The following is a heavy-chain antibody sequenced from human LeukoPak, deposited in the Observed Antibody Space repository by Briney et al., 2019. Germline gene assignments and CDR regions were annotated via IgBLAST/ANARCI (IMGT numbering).Heavy chain of an antibody. CDR2: INPNSGGT. J-gene: IGHJ5*02. Sequence: ASVKVSCKASGYTFTGYYMHCVRQAPGQGLEWMGWINPNSGGTNYAQKFQGRVTMTRDTSISTAYMELSRLRSDDTAVYSCARVPGNGSGNWFDPWGQGTLVTVSS. CDR3: ARVPGNGSGNWFDP. V-gene: IGHV1-2*02. D-gene: IGHD3-10*01. CDR1: GYTFTGYY.